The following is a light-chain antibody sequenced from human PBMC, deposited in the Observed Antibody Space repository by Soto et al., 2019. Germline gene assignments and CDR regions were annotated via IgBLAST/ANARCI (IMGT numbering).Light chain of an antibody. CDR1: SSNIGAGYN. CDR3: QSYDSSLSGWV. CDR2: GNS. J-gene: IGLJ3*02. Sequence: QSVLTQPPAVSGAPGQRVTISCTGSSSNIGAGYNVHWYRQLPGTAPKLLIFGNSNRPSGVPDRFSGSKSGTSAPLAITGLQAEDEADYYCQSYDSSLSGWVFGGGTKLTVL. V-gene: IGLV1-40*01.